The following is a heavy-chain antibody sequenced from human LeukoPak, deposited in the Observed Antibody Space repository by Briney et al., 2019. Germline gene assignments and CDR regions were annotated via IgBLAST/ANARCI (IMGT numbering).Heavy chain of an antibody. V-gene: IGHV1-18*01. Sequence: ASVKVSCKASGYTFTNYGISWVRQAPGQGLEWMGRISTYNGNTKYAQKLQGRVTMTTDTSTSTAYMELRSLRSDDTAVYYCARNGLLWFGELGGGLGPWGQGTLVTVSS. CDR2: ISTYNGNT. CDR1: GYTFTNYG. CDR3: ARNGLLWFGELGGGLGP. D-gene: IGHD3-10*01. J-gene: IGHJ5*02.